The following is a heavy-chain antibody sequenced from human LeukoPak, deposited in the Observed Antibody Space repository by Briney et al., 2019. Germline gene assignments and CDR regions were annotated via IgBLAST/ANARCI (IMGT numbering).Heavy chain of an antibody. D-gene: IGHD6-19*01. V-gene: IGHV3-7*01. J-gene: IGHJ4*02. Sequence: PGGSLRLSCAASGFSFSDFCMSWVRQAPGKGLEWVAFINHPGTEKYYVDSVEGRFTISRDNAKNSLYLQMSSLRAEDTAIYYCTRDWLDASLDYWGQGVLVTVSS. CDR2: INHPGTEK. CDR1: GFSFSDFC. CDR3: TRDWLDASLDY.